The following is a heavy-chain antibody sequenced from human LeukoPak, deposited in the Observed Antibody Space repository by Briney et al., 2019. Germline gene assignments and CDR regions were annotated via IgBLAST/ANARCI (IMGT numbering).Heavy chain of an antibody. CDR2: ISSSGSTI. CDR1: GFTFRSFE. V-gene: IGHV3-48*03. J-gene: IGHJ4*02. D-gene: IGHD5-12*01. Sequence: GGAPRLSFAAPGFTFRSFEKNLVPQAPGEGVEWVSYISSSGSTIYYADSVKGRFTISRDNAKNSLYLQMNSLRAEDTAVYYCARRWLRRGIDYWGQGTLVTVSS. CDR3: ARRWLRRGIDY.